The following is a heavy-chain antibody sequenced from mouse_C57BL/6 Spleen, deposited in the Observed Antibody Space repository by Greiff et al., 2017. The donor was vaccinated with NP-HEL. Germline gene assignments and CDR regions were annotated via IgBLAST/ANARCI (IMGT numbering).Heavy chain of an antibody. J-gene: IGHJ1*03. CDR1: GYTFTSYW. Sequence: QVQLQQPGAELVKPGASVKLSCKASGYTFTSYWMHWVKQRPGQGLEWIGMIHPNSGSTNYNEKFTSKATLTVDKSSSTAYMQLSSLTSEDSAVYYCARDYSNYWYFDGWGTGTTVTVSS. D-gene: IGHD2-5*01. CDR2: IHPNSGST. V-gene: IGHV1-64*01. CDR3: ARDYSNYWYFDG.